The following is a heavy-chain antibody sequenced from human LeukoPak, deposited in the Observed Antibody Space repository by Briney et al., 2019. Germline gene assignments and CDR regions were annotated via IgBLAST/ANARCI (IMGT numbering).Heavy chain of an antibody. J-gene: IGHJ4*02. V-gene: IGHV3-9*03. CDR3: AKEGAEGSYSSYYFDY. D-gene: IGHD3-10*01. Sequence: GGSLRLSCAASGFTFDDYAMHWVRQAPGKGLEWVSGISWNSGSIGYADSVKGRFTISRDNAKNSLYLQMNSLRAEDMALYYCAKEGAEGSYSSYYFDYWGQGTLVTVSS. CDR2: ISWNSGSI. CDR1: GFTFDDYA.